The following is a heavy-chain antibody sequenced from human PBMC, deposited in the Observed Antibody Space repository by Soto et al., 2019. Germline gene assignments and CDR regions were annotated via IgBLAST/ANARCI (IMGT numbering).Heavy chain of an antibody. J-gene: IGHJ4*02. CDR2: ISGNGGNT. CDR3: AKVTGCSGGSCYVLDY. V-gene: IGHV3-23*01. CDR1: GFTFSSYA. Sequence: EVQLLESGGGLVQPGGSLRLSCAASGFTFSSYAMNWVRQAPGKGLEWVSGISGNGGNTYYADAVRGRFTISRDNSKSTLYLHMTSLRAEDTAVYYCAKVTGCSGGSCYVLDYWGQGTLVTVSS. D-gene: IGHD2-15*01.